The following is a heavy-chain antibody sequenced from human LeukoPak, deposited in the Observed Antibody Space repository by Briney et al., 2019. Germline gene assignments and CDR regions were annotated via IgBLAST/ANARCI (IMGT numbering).Heavy chain of an antibody. V-gene: IGHV4-4*07. Sequence: SETLSLTCTVSGGSISGYYWSWIQQPAGKGLEWIGRMSTSGNSNYIPSLVSRVTMSVDTSKNQFSLNLSSVTAADTAVYYCTRESGSTRWFDPWGQGTLVTVSS. CDR2: MSTSGNS. CDR1: GGSISGYY. CDR3: TRESGSTRWFDP. D-gene: IGHD6-25*01. J-gene: IGHJ5*02.